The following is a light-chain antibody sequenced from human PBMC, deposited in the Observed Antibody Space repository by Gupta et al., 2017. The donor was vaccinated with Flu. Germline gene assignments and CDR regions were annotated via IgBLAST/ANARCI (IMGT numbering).Light chain of an antibody. CDR2: DDS. Sequence: GETARLTGGGNDIGSKSVDWYQQKPGQAPVLVIYDDSDRPSGIPDRFSGSNSGNTATLAISRVEAGDEADFYCQVWDTTRSHPVFGGGTKLTVL. CDR1: DIGSKS. V-gene: IGLV3-21*02. J-gene: IGLJ3*02. CDR3: QVWDTTRSHPV.